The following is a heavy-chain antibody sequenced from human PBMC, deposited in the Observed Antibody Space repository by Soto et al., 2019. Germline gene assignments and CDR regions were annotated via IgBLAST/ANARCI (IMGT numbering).Heavy chain of an antibody. D-gene: IGHD6-13*01. Sequence: SVKVSCKVSGGAFSSYRINWVRQAPGQGLEWVGGIVPIYRTADYAQKFQGRVTITADEPARTSYMELRSLKSQDTAVYYCVRDSGAKLSSSWGQGTLVTVSS. CDR2: IVPIYRTA. CDR3: VRDSGAKLSSS. J-gene: IGHJ4*02. CDR1: GGAFSSYR. V-gene: IGHV1-69*13.